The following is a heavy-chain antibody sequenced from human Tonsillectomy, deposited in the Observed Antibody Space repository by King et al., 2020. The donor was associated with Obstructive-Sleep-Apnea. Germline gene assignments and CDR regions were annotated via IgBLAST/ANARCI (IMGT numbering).Heavy chain of an antibody. CDR1: TFTFSDFG. D-gene: IGHD6-19*01. CDR3: VRGAVDLGNWFGP. CDR2: ISCSSTTI. J-gene: IGHJ5*02. V-gene: IGHV3-48*04. Sequence: VQLVESGGGLVQPGGSLRLSCAASTFTFSDFGMNWVRQPPGKGLEWGSYISCSSTTIHYADSVKGRFTISRDNAKSSLYLQMNSLRAEDTAVYYCVRGAVDLGNWFGPWGQDTLDTGAS.